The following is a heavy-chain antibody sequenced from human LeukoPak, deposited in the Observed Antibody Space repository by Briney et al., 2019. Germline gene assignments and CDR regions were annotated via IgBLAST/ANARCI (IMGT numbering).Heavy chain of an antibody. D-gene: IGHD3-22*01. CDR1: GYSFTSYW. CDR2: IYPGDFDT. CDR3: ARRFWNYYDSSGYLFDY. Sequence: PGESLKISCKGSGYSFTSYWIGWVRQMPGKGLEWMGIIYPGDFDTRYSPSFQGQVTISADKSISTAYLQWSSLKASDTAMYYCARRFWNYYDSSGYLFDYWGQGTLVTVSS. V-gene: IGHV5-51*01. J-gene: IGHJ4*02.